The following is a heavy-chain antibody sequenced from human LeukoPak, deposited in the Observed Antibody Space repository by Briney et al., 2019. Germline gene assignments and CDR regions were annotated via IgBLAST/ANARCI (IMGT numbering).Heavy chain of an antibody. V-gene: IGHV5-51*01. Sequence: GAALQISCQGSGSGFTSYWIGWVRPMPGKGGEWVGISYPGDSDTRYSPSSQGQVTISADKSISTAYLQWSSLKASDTAMYYCASIRSIDGNWFDPWGQGTLVTVSS. CDR3: ASIRSIDGNWFDP. CDR1: GSGFTSYW. CDR2: SYPGDSDT. D-gene: IGHD6-6*01. J-gene: IGHJ5*02.